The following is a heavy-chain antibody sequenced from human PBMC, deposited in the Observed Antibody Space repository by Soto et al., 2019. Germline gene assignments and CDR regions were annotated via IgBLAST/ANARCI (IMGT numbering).Heavy chain of an antibody. CDR3: ARQERTGGMDV. J-gene: IGHJ6*02. CDR1: GYSFTTYW. Sequence: GESLKISCQASGYSFTTYWISWVRQMPGKGLEWMGRIETSNSYITYSPSFHGHVTLSTDKSISTAYLQWSSLKASDTAMYYCARQERTGGMDVWGQGTTVTVSS. V-gene: IGHV5-10-1*01. CDR2: IETSNSYI.